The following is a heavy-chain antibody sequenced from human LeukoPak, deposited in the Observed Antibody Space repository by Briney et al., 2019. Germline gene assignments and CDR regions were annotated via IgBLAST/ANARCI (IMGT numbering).Heavy chain of an antibody. CDR1: GFTFSSYW. D-gene: IGHD6-13*01. Sequence: PGGSLRLSCAASGFTFSSYWMHWVRQAPGKGLVWVSRIKSDGSTTTYADSVKGRFTISRGNAKNTLYLQMNSLRAEDTAVYYCARRAAALDAFDIWGQGTMVTVSS. J-gene: IGHJ3*02. CDR3: ARRAAALDAFDI. V-gene: IGHV3-74*01. CDR2: IKSDGSTT.